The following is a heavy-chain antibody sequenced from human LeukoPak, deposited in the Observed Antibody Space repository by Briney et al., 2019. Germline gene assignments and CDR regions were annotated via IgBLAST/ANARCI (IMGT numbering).Heavy chain of an antibody. V-gene: IGHV1-18*01. D-gene: IGHD3-22*01. CDR3: SRDRSSGYPSGEYDY. Sequence: AAVKVSCTSSAYTFTSYGISWGRQAPGQGLEWMGWISAYNGNTNYAQKLQCRVSMTTVTSTSTEYMVLRSLRSDDTAVYYCSRDRSSGYPSGEYDYWGQGTLVTVSS. CDR1: AYTFTSYG. CDR2: ISAYNGNT. J-gene: IGHJ4*02.